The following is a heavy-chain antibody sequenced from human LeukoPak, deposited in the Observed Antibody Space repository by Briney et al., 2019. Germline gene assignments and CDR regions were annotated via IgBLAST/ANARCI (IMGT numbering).Heavy chain of an antibody. CDR3: AKTIAAAGAHWYYYYYMGV. V-gene: IGHV4-59*11. CDR2: IYYSGST. D-gene: IGHD6-13*01. CDR1: GGSISSHY. Sequence: SETLSLTCTVSGGSISSHYWSWIRQPPGKGLEWIGYIYYSGSTNYNPSLKSQVTISVDTSKNQFSLKLSSVTAADTAVYYCAKTIAAAGAHWYYYYYMGVWGKGTTVTVSS. J-gene: IGHJ6*03.